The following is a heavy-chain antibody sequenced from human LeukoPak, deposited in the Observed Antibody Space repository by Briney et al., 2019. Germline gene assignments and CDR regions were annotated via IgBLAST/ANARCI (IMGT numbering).Heavy chain of an antibody. CDR1: GFNFGGYW. V-gene: IGHV3-74*01. D-gene: IGHD1-26*01. Sequence: PGGPLRLSCAGSGFNFGGYWMHWVRQPPGKGLVWVSRFNSDGSSTSYADSVKGRFIISRDNAKNTLYLQMSSLRPEDTAVYYCARGGSSTGLPDYWGQGTLVTVSS. CDR2: FNSDGSST. J-gene: IGHJ4*02. CDR3: ARGGSSTGLPDY.